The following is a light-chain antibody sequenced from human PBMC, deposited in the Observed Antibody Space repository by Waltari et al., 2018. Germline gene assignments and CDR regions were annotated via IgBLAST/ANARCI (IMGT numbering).Light chain of an antibody. CDR3: YSAADNNPVV. CDR2: KDT. J-gene: IGLJ3*02. V-gene: IGLV3-27*01. CDR1: VLANKY. Sequence: HALTQPSSVSVSPGQTARITCSGDVLANKYARWFQQKSGQAPTLVIYKDTERPSGVPERFSGSSSGTTVTLTITGAQTEDEADYYCYSAADNNPVVFGGGTKLTVL.